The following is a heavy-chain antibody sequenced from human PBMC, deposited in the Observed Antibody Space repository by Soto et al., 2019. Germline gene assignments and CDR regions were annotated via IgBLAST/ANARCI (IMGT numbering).Heavy chain of an antibody. CDR2: IYSGGST. CDR1: GFTVSSNY. V-gene: IGHV3-66*01. CDR3: ARERIAIFGVVIDRAVGAFDI. D-gene: IGHD3-3*01. J-gene: IGHJ3*02. Sequence: PGGSLRLSCAASGFTVSSNYMSWVSQAPGKGLEWVSVIYSGGSTYYADSVKGRFTISRDNSKNTLYLQMNSLRAEDTAVYYCARERIAIFGVVIDRAVGAFDIWGQGTMVTVSS.